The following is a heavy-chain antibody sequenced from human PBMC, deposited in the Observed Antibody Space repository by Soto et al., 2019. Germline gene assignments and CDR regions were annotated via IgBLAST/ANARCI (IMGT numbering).Heavy chain of an antibody. Sequence: LSLTCAVYGGSFICYYWSWIRQPPGKGLEWIGEINHSGSTNYNPSLKSRVTISVDTSKNQFSLKLSSVTAADTAVYYCARIGYCSGGSCYEDYGMEVWGQGTTVIVSS. CDR1: GGSFICYY. V-gene: IGHV4-34*01. D-gene: IGHD2-15*01. J-gene: IGHJ6*02. CDR2: INHSGST. CDR3: ARIGYCSGGSCYEDYGMEV.